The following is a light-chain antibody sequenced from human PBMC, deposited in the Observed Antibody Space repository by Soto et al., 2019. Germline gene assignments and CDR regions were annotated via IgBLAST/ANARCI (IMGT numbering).Light chain of an antibody. J-gene: IGKJ3*01. CDR2: GAS. CDR1: QSVSSSY. Sequence: EIVLTQSPGTLSLSPGERATLSCRASQSVSSSYLAWYQQKPGQAPRLLIYGASSRATGIPDRFSGSGSGTHFTLTISRLEPDDFAVYYCQQYGSSPGFTFGPGTQVDIK. V-gene: IGKV3-20*01. CDR3: QQYGSSPGFT.